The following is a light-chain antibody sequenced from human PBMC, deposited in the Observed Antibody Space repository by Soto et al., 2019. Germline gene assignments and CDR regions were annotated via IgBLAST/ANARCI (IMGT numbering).Light chain of an antibody. J-gene: IGLJ2*01. CDR3: SSYTRSSTLV. V-gene: IGLV2-14*01. CDR2: EVS. CDR1: SSDVGGYNY. Sequence: QSALTQPASVSGSPGQSITISCTGTSSDVGGYNYVSWYQQHPGKAPKLMISEVSSRHSGVSNRFSGSKSGNTASLTISGLQAEDEADYYCSSYTRSSTLVFGGGTKLTVL.